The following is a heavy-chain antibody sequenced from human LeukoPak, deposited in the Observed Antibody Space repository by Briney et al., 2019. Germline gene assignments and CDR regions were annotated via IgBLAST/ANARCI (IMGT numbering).Heavy chain of an antibody. CDR1: GFSLSTTGVG. V-gene: IGHV2-5*01. CDR2: IYWNDDK. D-gene: IGHD6-19*01. Sequence: SGPTLVKPTQTLTLTCTFSGFSLSTTGVGVGWIRQPPGKALEWLALIYWNDDKRYSPSLKSRLTITKGTSKNQVVLTMTNMDPVDTATYYCAHRETAVAGTWAFDIWGQGTMVTVSS. J-gene: IGHJ3*02. CDR3: AHRETAVAGTWAFDI.